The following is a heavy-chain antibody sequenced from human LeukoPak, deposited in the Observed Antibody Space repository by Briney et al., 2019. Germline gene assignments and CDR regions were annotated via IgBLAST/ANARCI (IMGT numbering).Heavy chain of an antibody. CDR1: GFTFSSSA. V-gene: IGHV3-23*01. J-gene: IGHJ4*02. D-gene: IGHD4-17*01. CDR2: ISGSGGTT. CDR3: AKDLDTVPTTVDY. Sequence: GGSLRLSCAASGFTFSSSAMSWVRQAPGKGLEWVSGISGSGGTTYHADSVKGRFTISRDNSKNTLYLQMNSLRAEDTAVYYCAKDLDTVPTTVDYWGQGTLVTVSS.